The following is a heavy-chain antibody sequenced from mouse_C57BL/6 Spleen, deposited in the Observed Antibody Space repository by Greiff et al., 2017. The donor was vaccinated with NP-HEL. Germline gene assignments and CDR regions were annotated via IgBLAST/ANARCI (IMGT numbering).Heavy chain of an antibody. V-gene: IGHV3-6*01. Sequence: DVQLQESGPGLVKPSQSLSLTCSVTGYSITSGYYWNWIRQFPGNKLEWMGYISYDGSNNYNPSLKNRISITRDTSKNQFFLKLNSVTTEDTATYYCARDGSYEDYFDYWGQGTTLTVSS. CDR1: GYSITSGYY. J-gene: IGHJ2*01. D-gene: IGHD2-3*01. CDR2: ISYDGSN. CDR3: ARDGSYEDYFDY.